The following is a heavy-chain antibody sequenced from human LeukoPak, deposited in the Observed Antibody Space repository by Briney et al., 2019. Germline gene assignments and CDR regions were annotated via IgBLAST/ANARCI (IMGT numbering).Heavy chain of an antibody. J-gene: IGHJ4*02. CDR2: IRYDGSNK. CDR3: ARDLGPDFWSGYYVDY. CDR1: GFTFSSYG. D-gene: IGHD3-3*01. V-gene: IGHV3-30*02. Sequence: GGSLRLSCAASGFTFSSYGMHWVRQAPGKGLEWVAFIRYDGSNKYYADSVKGRFTISRDNSKNTLYLQMNSLRAEDTAVYYCARDLGPDFWSGYYVDYWGQGTLVTVSS.